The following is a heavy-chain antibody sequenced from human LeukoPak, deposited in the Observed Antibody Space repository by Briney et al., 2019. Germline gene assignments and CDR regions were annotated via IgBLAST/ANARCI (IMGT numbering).Heavy chain of an antibody. CDR2: ISTSGGST. D-gene: IGHD3-10*02. J-gene: IGHJ6*04. V-gene: IGHV3-23*01. Sequence: GGSLRLSCAASGFTLSNYAMSWVRQAPGKGLEWVSGISTSGGSTYYADSVMGRFTLSRDNSKNTLYLQMNSLRAEDTAVYYCAELGITMIGGVWGKGTTVTISS. CDR1: GFTLSNYA. CDR3: AELGITMIGGV.